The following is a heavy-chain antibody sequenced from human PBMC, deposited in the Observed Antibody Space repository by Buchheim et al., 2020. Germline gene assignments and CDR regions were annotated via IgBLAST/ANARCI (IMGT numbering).Heavy chain of an antibody. Sequence: QVQLQESGPGLVKPSQILSLTCTVSGVSINSGGYYWSWIRQHPGKGLEWIGYIYYTGSTYYNPSLKSRVTISVDTSKNQFSLNLSSVTAADTAVYYCARGNSAQIMYATSHYLDSWGQGSL. CDR2: IYYTGST. V-gene: IGHV4-31*03. CDR1: GVSINSGGYY. CDR3: ARGNSAQIMYATSHYLDS. J-gene: IGHJ4*02. D-gene: IGHD2-8*01.